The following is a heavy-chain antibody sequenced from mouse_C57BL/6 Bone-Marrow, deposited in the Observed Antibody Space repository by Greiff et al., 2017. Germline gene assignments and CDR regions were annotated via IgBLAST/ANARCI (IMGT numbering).Heavy chain of an antibody. V-gene: IGHV5-6*01. CDR3: ARRGVVATPYWYFDV. CDR2: ISSGGSYT. CDR1: GFTFSSYG. Sequence: EVHLVESGGDLVKPGGSLKLSCAASGFTFSSYGMSWVRQTPDKRLEWVATISSGGSYTYYPDSVKGRFTISRDNAKNTLYLQRSSLKSEDTARYDCARRGVVATPYWYFDVWGTGTTVTVSS. J-gene: IGHJ1*03. D-gene: IGHD1-1*01.